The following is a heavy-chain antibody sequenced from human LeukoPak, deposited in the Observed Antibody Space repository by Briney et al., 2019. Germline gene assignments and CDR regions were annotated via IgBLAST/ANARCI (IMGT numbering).Heavy chain of an antibody. J-gene: IGHJ5*02. CDR2: IYTTGST. CDR3: AGGGPRVVEVAATGNWFDP. Sequence: SETLSLTCTVSGGSISSSSYYWSWIRQPAGKGLEWTGRIYTTGSTNYNPSLKRRVTMSVDTSKHQFSLRLTAVTAADTAVYYCAGGGPRVVEVAATGNWFDPWGQGTLVTVSS. D-gene: IGHD2-15*01. V-gene: IGHV4-61*02. CDR1: GGSISSSSYY.